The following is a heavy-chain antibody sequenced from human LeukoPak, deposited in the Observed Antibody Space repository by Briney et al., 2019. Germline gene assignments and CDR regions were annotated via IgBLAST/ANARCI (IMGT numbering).Heavy chain of an antibody. D-gene: IGHD3-22*01. CDR3: ASGYYSDSRGYYGDAYDI. J-gene: IGHJ3*02. V-gene: IGHV1-69*01. Sequence: SVKVSCKASGVTFTNYAISWVRQAPGQGLEWMGGIIPIFGSTNYAQKFQGRVTITADESTSAAYMELSGLRPEDTAVYYCASGYYSDSRGYYGDAYDIWGQGTMVTVSS. CDR2: IIPIFGST. CDR1: GVTFTNYA.